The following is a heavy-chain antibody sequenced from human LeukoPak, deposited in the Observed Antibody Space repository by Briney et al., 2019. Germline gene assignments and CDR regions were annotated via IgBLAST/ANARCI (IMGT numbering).Heavy chain of an antibody. V-gene: IGHV3-30*02. CDR2: IRYDGSNK. CDR1: GFTFSSYG. J-gene: IGHJ4*02. Sequence: GGSLRLSCAASGFTFSSYGMHWVRQAPGKGLEWVAFIRYDGSNKYYADSVKGRFTISRDNSKNTLYLQMNSLRSEDTAVYYCAKRGTVHVVDTAMAGGLSFDYWGQGTLVTVSS. CDR3: AKRGTVHVVDTAMAGGLSFDY. D-gene: IGHD5-18*01.